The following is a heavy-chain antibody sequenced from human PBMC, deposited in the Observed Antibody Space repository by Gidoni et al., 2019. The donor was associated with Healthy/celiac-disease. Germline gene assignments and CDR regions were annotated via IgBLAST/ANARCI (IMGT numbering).Heavy chain of an antibody. J-gene: IGHJ1*01. CDR1: GFTFSSYA. CDR3: AKVLYGYFPSAEYFQH. Sequence: EVPLLESGGGLVQPGGSLRLSCAASGFTFSSYAMSWVRQAPGQGLGWVAAMSGGGGSTYYADSVKGRFTISRDNSKNTQYLQMNSLRAEDTAVYYCAKVLYGYFPSAEYFQHWGQGTLVTVSS. CDR2: MSGGGGST. V-gene: IGHV3-23*01. D-gene: IGHD4-17*01.